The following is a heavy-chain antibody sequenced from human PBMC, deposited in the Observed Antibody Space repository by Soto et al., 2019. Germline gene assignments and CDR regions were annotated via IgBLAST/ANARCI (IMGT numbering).Heavy chain of an antibody. J-gene: IGHJ4*02. V-gene: IGHV4-59*01. D-gene: IGHD6-6*01. Sequence: QVQLQESGPGLVKPSETLSLTCTVSGGSISSYYWSWIRQPPGKGLEWIGYIYYSGSTNYNPSLKSRVTISVDTSKNQFSLKLSSVTAADTAVYYCARNPNEYSSSSFFDYWGQGTLVTVSS. CDR3: ARNPNEYSSSSFFDY. CDR1: GGSISSYY. CDR2: IYYSGST.